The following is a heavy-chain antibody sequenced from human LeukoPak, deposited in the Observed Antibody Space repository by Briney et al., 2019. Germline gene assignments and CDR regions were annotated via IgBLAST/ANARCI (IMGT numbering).Heavy chain of an antibody. CDR3: GRRRIDCSDTGFYVDY. CDR1: GYTFTGYY. D-gene: IGHD2-15*01. CDR2: MNPNRGDT. J-gene: IGHJ4*02. V-gene: IGHV1-2*02. Sequence: ASVKVSCKASGYTFTGYYIHWMRQAPGQGLEWMGWMNPNRGDTSYAQKFQGRVTMTRDTPINTAYMELSGLTSDDTAVYYCGRRRIDCSDTGFYVDYWGQGTLVTVSS.